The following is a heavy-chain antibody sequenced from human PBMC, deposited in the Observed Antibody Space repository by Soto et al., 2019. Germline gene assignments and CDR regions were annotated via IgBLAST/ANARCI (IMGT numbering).Heavy chain of an antibody. D-gene: IGHD4-17*01. CDR2: ISHDGHA. CDR3: ARQVYGDYLGGNWFDP. V-gene: IGHV4-39*01. CDR1: GHALRASRYY. Sequence: ATLDLICSVLGHALRASRYYLVWLLPPPAKGLEWIGSISHDGHAYYNPSLKSRVTLFADTSRNQFSLKMKSVTVADTALYFCARQVYGDYLGGNWFDPCGQGALVTVSS. J-gene: IGHJ5*02.